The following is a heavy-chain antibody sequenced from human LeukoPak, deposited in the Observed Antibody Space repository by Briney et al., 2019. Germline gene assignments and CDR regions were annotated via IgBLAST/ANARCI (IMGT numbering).Heavy chain of an antibody. CDR2: ISVYNDNT. D-gene: IGHD6-13*01. CDR3: ARDRSRSSSWCPFDC. CDR1: GYTFTNYD. Sequence: ASVKVSCKTSGYTFTNYDIGWVRQAPGQGLEWMGWISVYNDNTNYAQKFRGRVTVTTDTSTSTAYMDLTSLRSDDTAVYYCARDRSRSSSWCPFDCWGQGTLVTVSS. J-gene: IGHJ4*02. V-gene: IGHV1-18*01.